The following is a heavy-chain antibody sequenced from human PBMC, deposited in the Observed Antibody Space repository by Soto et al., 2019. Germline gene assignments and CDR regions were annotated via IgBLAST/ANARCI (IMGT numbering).Heavy chain of an antibody. CDR3: ARDNWNDYFDY. CDR2: IYYRGST. J-gene: IGHJ4*02. D-gene: IGHD1-20*01. Sequence: SETLSLTCSVSDDSINSDKYYWGWIRQPPGKGLEWIGSIYYRGSTNYNPSLKSRVTISVDTSKNQFSLKLSSVTAADTAVYYCARDNWNDYFDYWGQGTLVTVSS. CDR1: DDSINSDKYY. V-gene: IGHV4-39*07.